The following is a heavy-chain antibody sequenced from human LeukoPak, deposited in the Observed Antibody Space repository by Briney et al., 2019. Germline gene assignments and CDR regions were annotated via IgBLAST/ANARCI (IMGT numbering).Heavy chain of an antibody. Sequence: GGSLRLSCAVSGFTLSSYSMNWVRQAPGKGLEWVPYISSTSSTIYYADSVKGRFTISRDNAKNSLSLQMNSLRAEDTAVYYCARDHHRRLYDSQARDTFDIWGQGTMVTVSS. J-gene: IGHJ3*02. CDR1: GFTLSSYS. V-gene: IGHV3-48*01. CDR3: ARDHHRRLYDSQARDTFDI. D-gene: IGHD3-22*01. CDR2: ISSTSSTI.